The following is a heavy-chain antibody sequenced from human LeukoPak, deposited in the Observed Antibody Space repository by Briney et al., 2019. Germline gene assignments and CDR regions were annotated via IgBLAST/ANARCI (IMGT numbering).Heavy chain of an antibody. V-gene: IGHV3-9*01. D-gene: IGHD6-13*01. Sequence: PGGSLRLSCAASGFTFDDYAMHWVRQAPGKGLEWVSGISWNSGSMGYADSVKGRFTISRDNAKNSLYLQMNSLRAGDTALYYCAKDMRIAAANPAFDIWGQGTMVTVSS. CDR3: AKDMRIAAANPAFDI. CDR2: ISWNSGSM. CDR1: GFTFDDYA. J-gene: IGHJ3*02.